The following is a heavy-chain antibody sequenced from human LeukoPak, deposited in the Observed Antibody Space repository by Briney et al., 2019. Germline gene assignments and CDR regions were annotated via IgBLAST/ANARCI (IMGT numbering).Heavy chain of an antibody. Sequence: GGSLRLSCEASGFTFKTHDMHWVRQAPCKELEWVAVTSHGASNNYYADSVKGRFTISRDNSKDTLYLEMSSLRAEDSAVYYCAKDGADCDDYAFYFDSWGQGTLVTVSS. CDR2: TSHGASNN. CDR1: GFTFKTHD. V-gene: IGHV3-30*18. D-gene: IGHD3-16*01. J-gene: IGHJ4*02. CDR3: AKDGADCDDYAFYFDS.